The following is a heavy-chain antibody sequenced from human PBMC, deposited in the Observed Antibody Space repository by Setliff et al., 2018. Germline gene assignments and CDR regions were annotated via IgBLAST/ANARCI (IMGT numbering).Heavy chain of an antibody. CDR1: GGTFSSYA. Sequence: ASVKVSCKASGGTFSSYAISWVRQAPGQGLEWMGWINPNSGGTNYAQKFQGWVTMTRDTSISTAYMELSSLRSEDTAVYYCASGRGYYPIYWGQGTLVTVSS. V-gene: IGHV1-2*04. D-gene: IGHD3-22*01. CDR2: INPNSGGT. J-gene: IGHJ4*02. CDR3: ASGRGYYPIY.